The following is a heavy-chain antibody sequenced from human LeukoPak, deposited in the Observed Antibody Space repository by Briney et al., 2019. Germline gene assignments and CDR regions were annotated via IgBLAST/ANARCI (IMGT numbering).Heavy chain of an antibody. J-gene: IGHJ4*02. CDR3: ARKSIVVVTPSEY. CDR1: GFTFSSYS. CDR2: ISSSSSYR. Sequence: GGSLRLSCAASGFTFSSYSMNWVRQAPGKGLEWVSSISSSSSYRYYADSVKGRFTISRDNAKNSVYLKMNSLRAEDTAVYYCARKSIVVVTPSEYWGQGTLVTVSS. D-gene: IGHD3-22*01. V-gene: IGHV3-21*04.